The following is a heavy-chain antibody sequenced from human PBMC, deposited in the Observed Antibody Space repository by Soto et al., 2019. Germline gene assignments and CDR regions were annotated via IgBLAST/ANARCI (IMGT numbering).Heavy chain of an antibody. CDR3: AVDFWSGYYGSGSYYGMDF. V-gene: IGHV1-69*13. CDR1: GGTFSSYA. Sequence: GASVKVSCKASGGTFSSYAISWVRQAPGQGLEWMGGIIPIFGTANYAQKFQGRVTITADESTSTAYMELSSLRSGDTAVYYCAVDFWSGYYGSGSYYGMDFWGQGTTVTVSS. CDR2: IIPIFGTA. D-gene: IGHD3-3*01. J-gene: IGHJ6*02.